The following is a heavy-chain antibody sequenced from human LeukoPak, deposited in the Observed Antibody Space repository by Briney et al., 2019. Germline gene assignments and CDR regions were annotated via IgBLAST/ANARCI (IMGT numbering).Heavy chain of an antibody. CDR3: ARGRIAVAGKNWFDP. J-gene: IGHJ5*02. CDR2: IYHSGST. V-gene: IGHV4-4*02. Sequence: MTSGTLSLTCAVSGGSISSSNWWSWVRQPPGKGLEWIGEIYHSGSTNYNPSLKSRVTISVDKSKNQFSLKLSSVTAADTAVYYCARGRIAVAGKNWFDPWGQGTLVTVSS. CDR1: GGSISSSNW. D-gene: IGHD6-19*01.